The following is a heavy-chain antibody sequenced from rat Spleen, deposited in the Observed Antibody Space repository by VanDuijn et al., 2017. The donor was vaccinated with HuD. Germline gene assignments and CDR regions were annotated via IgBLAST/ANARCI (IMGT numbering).Heavy chain of an antibody. Sequence: QVQLKESGPGLVQPSQTLSLTCTVSGLSLNKYHVHWVRQPPGKGLAWMGVIWSNGGQDYNSAIKSRLSISRDTPKSQVCLKMNSLQTEDTAMYFCDRNTYYGYTGVMDAWGQGASVTVSS. CDR2: IWSNGGQ. CDR1: GLSLNKYH. J-gene: IGHJ4*01. V-gene: IGHV2-32*01. D-gene: IGHD1-9*01. CDR3: DRNTYYGYTGVMDA.